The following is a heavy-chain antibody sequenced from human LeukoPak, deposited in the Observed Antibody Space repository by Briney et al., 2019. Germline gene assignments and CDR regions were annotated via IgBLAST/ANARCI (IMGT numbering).Heavy chain of an antibody. V-gene: IGHV3-30-3*01. CDR2: ISYDGSNK. Sequence: GGSLRLSCAASGFTFSSYAKHWVGQAPGKGLEWVAVISYDGSNKYYADSVKGRFTISRDNSKNTLYLQMNSLRAEDTAVYYCAREGVGAAAYYYYGMDVWGQGTTVTVSS. D-gene: IGHD6-13*01. CDR1: GFTFSSYA. CDR3: AREGVGAAAYYYYGMDV. J-gene: IGHJ6*02.